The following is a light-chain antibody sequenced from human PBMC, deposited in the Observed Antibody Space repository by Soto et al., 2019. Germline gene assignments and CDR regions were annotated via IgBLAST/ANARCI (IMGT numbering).Light chain of an antibody. V-gene: IGKV3-15*01. CDR2: GAS. Sequence: EIVMTQSPATASVSPGERATLSCRASQRFVTNLAWYQQTPGQAPRLLVYGASIRATVVPDRFSASGSGSEFTLTISSLRSEDFAVYYCQQYDNWPQTFGQGTKVEVK. J-gene: IGKJ1*01. CDR3: QQYDNWPQT. CDR1: QRFVTN.